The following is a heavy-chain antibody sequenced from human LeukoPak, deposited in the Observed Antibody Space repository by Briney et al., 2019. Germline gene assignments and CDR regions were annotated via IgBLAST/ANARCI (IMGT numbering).Heavy chain of an antibody. V-gene: IGHV3-48*03. D-gene: IGHD3-22*01. J-gene: IGHJ4*02. CDR3: ARGGVNYYDSSGYYQLREY. CDR1: GFTFSSYE. Sequence: GGSLRLSCAASGFTFSSYEMNWVRQAPGKGLEWVSYISNSGSTIYYADSVKGRFTISRDNAKNSLYLQMNSLRAEDTAVYYCARGGVNYYDSSGYYQLREYWGQGTLVTVSS. CDR2: ISNSGSTI.